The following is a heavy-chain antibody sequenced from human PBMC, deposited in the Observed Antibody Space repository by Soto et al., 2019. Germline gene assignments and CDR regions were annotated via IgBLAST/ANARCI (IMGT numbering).Heavy chain of an antibody. D-gene: IGHD1-26*01. CDR3: ARPYSGGPNDPFDV. J-gene: IGHJ3*01. V-gene: IGHV5-51*01. CDR2: IYPGGSHA. CDR1: GYSFTNYW. Sequence: GESPKISCKGSGYSFTNYWIGWVRQMPGKGLEWMGIIYPGGSHAIYSPSFQGQVTMSADKSISTAYLQWSSLKASDTAMYYCARPYSGGPNDPFDVWGQGTMVTVSS.